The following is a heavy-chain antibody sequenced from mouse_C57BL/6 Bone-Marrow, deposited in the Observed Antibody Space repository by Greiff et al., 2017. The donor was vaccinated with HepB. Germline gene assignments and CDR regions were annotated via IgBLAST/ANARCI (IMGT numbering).Heavy chain of an antibody. CDR3: APYSNLWYFDV. Sequence: EVQVVESGAELVKPGASVKLSCTASGFNIKDYYMHWVKQRTEQGLEWIGRIDPEDGETKYAPKFQGKATITADTSSNTAYLQLSSLTSEDTAVYYCAPYSNLWYFDVWGTGTTVTVSS. J-gene: IGHJ1*03. CDR1: GFNIKDYY. CDR2: IDPEDGET. D-gene: IGHD2-5*01. V-gene: IGHV14-2*01.